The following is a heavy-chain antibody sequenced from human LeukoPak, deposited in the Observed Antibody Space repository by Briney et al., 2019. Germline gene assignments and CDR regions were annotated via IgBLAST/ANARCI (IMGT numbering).Heavy chain of an antibody. CDR2: INWNGGST. J-gene: IGHJ4*02. CDR3: ARGQDYEYSSSYGY. Sequence: PGGSLRLSCAASGFTFDDYGMSWVRQAPGKGLEWVSGINWNGGSTGYADSVKGRFTTSRDNAKNSLYLQMNSLRAEDTALYYCARGQDYEYSSSYGYWGQGTLVTVSS. D-gene: IGHD6-6*01. CDR1: GFTFDDYG. V-gene: IGHV3-20*04.